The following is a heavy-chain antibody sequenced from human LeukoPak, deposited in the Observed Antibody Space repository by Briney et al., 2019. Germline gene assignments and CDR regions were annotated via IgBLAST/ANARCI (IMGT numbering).Heavy chain of an antibody. D-gene: IGHD6-19*01. CDR2: IRYDGSNK. Sequence: GGSLRLSCAASGFTFSRYGMHWVRQAPGKGLEWVAFIRYDGSNKYADSVKGRFTISRDNTKNTLYLQMNSLRAEDTAVYYCAKDSIVVAVYYFDYWGQGTLVTVSS. V-gene: IGHV3-30*02. J-gene: IGHJ4*02. CDR3: AKDSIVVAVYYFDY. CDR1: GFTFSRYG.